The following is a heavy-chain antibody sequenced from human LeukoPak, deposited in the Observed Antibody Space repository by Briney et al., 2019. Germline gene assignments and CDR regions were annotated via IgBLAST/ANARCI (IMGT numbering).Heavy chain of an antibody. V-gene: IGHV5-51*01. CDR2: IYPGDSDT. CDR1: GYSFTTYW. D-gene: IGHD3-22*01. CDR3: ARHYSSRFDP. J-gene: IGHJ5*02. Sequence: GESLKISCKGSGYSFTTYWIGWVRQMPGKGLEWMGIIYPGDSDTRYSPSFQGQVTISVDKSISTAYLQWSSLKASDNAMYCCARHYSSRFDPWGQGTLVTVSS.